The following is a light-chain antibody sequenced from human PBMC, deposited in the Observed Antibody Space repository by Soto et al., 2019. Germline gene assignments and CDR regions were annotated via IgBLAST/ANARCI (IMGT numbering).Light chain of an antibody. J-gene: IGKJ3*01. CDR3: QQYNNWPPFT. CDR2: GAS. V-gene: IGKV3-15*01. Sequence: EIVMTQSPATLSVSPGERATLSCRASQSVSTNLVWYQQKPGQAPRLLIYGASTRATGIPGRFSGSGSGTDFSLTISSLQSEDFAVYYCQQYNNWPPFTFGPVTKVAIK. CDR1: QSVSTN.